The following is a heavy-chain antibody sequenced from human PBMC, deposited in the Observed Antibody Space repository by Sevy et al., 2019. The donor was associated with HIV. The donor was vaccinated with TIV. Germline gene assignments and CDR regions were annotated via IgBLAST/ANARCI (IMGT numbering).Heavy chain of an antibody. CDR1: GYSFTSYW. J-gene: IGHJ4*02. CDR2: IYPGDSDT. D-gene: IGHD6-19*01. V-gene: IGHV5-51*01. Sequence: GESLKISCKGSGYSFTSYWIGWVRQMSGKGLGWMGIIYPGDSDTRYSPSFQGQVTISADKSLSTAYLHWSSLKASDTAMYYCARLDSSGWYYFDYWGQGTLVTVSS. CDR3: ARLDSSGWYYFDY.